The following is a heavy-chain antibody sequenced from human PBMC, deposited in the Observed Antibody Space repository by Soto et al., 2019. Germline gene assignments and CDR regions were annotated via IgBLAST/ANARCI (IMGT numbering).Heavy chain of an antibody. CDR1: GGTFSSYA. CDR3: ARGITMVRGPNPYYYGMDV. D-gene: IGHD3-10*01. Sequence: SVKVSCKXSGGTFSSYAISWVRQAPGQGLEWMGGIIPIFGTANYAQKFQGRVTITADESTSTAYMELSSLRSEDTAVYYCARGITMVRGPNPYYYGMDVWGQGTTVTVSS. V-gene: IGHV1-69*13. J-gene: IGHJ6*02. CDR2: IIPIFGTA.